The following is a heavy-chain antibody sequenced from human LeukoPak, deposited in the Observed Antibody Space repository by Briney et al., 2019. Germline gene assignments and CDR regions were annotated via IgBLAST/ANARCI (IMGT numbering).Heavy chain of an antibody. D-gene: IGHD2-21*02. Sequence: GGSLRLSCAPSGFTFTSYAMSWVRQPPGKGLEWVSAISGSGGRTYYADSVKGRFTISRDNSKNTLYLQMNSLRAEDTAVYYCAKAANDVVVTAAFDIWGQGTMVTVSS. CDR2: ISGSGGRT. V-gene: IGHV3-23*01. CDR1: GFTFTSYA. J-gene: IGHJ3*02. CDR3: AKAANDVVVTAAFDI.